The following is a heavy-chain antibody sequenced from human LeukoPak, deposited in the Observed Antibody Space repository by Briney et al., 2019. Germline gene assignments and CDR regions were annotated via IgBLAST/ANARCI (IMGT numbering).Heavy chain of an antibody. V-gene: IGHV1-2*02. CDR3: ARARDYGDVLFDY. D-gene: IGHD4-17*01. CDR2: INPNSGGT. CDR1: GYTFTGYY. J-gene: IGHJ4*02. Sequence: ASVKVSCKASGYTFTGYYMHWVRQAPGQGLEWMGWINPNSGGTNYAQKFQGRVTMTRDTSISTAYMELSRLRSDDTAVYYCARARDYGDVLFDYWGQGTLVTVSS.